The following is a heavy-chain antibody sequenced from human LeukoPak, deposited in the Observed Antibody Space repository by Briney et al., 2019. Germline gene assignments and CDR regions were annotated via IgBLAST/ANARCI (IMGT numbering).Heavy chain of an antibody. V-gene: IGHV3-33*01. J-gene: IGHJ4*02. CDR1: GFTFSGHG. CDR3: AGDASFYADDY. Sequence: GGSLRLSCVASGFTFSGHGMHWVRQAPGKGLEWVAVIWANGITKHYADSVKGRFTISRDNSRSTLYLQMTSLTAEDTAIYYCAGDASFYADDYWGQGTQVTVSS. D-gene: IGHD2/OR15-2a*01. CDR2: IWANGITK.